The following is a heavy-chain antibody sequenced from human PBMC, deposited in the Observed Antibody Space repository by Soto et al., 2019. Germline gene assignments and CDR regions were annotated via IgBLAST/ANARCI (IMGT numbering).Heavy chain of an antibody. D-gene: IGHD3-3*01. J-gene: IGHJ6*02. Sequence: SETLSLTCGLSGSLPVGSLSTYFWTWIRQPPGKGLEWIGEINHSGSPNYSPSLRGRVTISLDTSKKQFSLNLSSVTAADTDVYFCARARFSQWSQDYYGLDGWGQGTTVTVSS. CDR1: GSLPVGSLSTYF. CDR2: INHSGSP. V-gene: IGHV4-34*01. CDR3: ARARFSQWSQDYYGLDG.